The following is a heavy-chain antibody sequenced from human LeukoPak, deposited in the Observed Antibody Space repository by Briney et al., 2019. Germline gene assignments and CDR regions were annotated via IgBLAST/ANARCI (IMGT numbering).Heavy chain of an antibody. J-gene: IGHJ4*02. CDR2: IYSGGTT. CDR1: GFTFSNHG. V-gene: IGHV3-66*01. D-gene: IGHD3-16*01. CDR3: AREKGGHYFDY. Sequence: GGSLRLSCAASGFTFSNHGMNWVRQAPGKGLEWVSVIYSGGTTYYADSVKGRFTISRDNSKNTLYLQMNSLRAEDTAVYYCAREKGGHYFDYWGQGTLVTVSS.